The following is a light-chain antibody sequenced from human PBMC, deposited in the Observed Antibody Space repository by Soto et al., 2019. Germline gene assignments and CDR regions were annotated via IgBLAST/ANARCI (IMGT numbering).Light chain of an antibody. CDR1: NIGSKS. J-gene: IGLJ1*01. CDR3: QVWDSSSDPRGV. V-gene: IGLV3-21*04. Sequence: SYELTQPPSVSVAPGKTARITCGGNNIGSKSVHWYQQQPGQAPVLVIYYDSDRPSGIPERFSGSNSGNTATLTISRVEAGVEADYYCQVWDSSSDPRGVFGTGSKVTVL. CDR2: YDS.